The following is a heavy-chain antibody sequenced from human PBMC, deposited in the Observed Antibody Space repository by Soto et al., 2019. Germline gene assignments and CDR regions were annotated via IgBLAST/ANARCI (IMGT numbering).Heavy chain of an antibody. CDR1: GFTFNRYA. J-gene: IGHJ4*02. Sequence: PGGSLRLSCSASGFTFNRYAMSWVRQAPGKGLEWVSAIIDDGGRAYYADSVKGRFTISRDNFKNTLSLQMNSLRAEDTAVYYCAKDKMEQWLVGGYFDCWGQGTQVTVSS. CDR3: AKDKMEQWLVGGYFDC. D-gene: IGHD6-19*01. CDR2: IIDDGGRA. V-gene: IGHV3-23*01.